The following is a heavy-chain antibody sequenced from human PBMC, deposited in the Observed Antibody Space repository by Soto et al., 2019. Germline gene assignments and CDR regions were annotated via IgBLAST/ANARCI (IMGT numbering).Heavy chain of an antibody. J-gene: IGHJ5*02. Sequence: QVQLVQSGAEVKKPGASVKVSCKASGYTFTSYGISWVRQAPGQGLEWMGWISAYNGNTNYAQKLQGRVTRTTDTSTSTAYMELRSLRSDDTAVYYCARLSLLGPAATLNWFDPWGQGTLVTVSS. CDR3: ARLSLLGPAATLNWFDP. CDR1: GYTFTSYG. V-gene: IGHV1-18*01. CDR2: ISAYNGNT. D-gene: IGHD2-2*01.